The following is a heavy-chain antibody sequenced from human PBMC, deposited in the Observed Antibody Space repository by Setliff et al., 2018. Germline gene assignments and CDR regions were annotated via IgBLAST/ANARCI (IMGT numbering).Heavy chain of an antibody. Sequence: ASVKVSCKASGYIFSDHYMHWVRQAPGKGLEWMGWINXXXXXKNXXXTFEXXXTLTRDTSIRTTYMELATLRSDDTAVYYCARARHFGMDVWGQGTTVTVSS. J-gene: IGHJ6*02. CDR2: INXXXXXK. V-gene: IGHV1-2*02. CDR3: ARARHFGMDV. CDR1: GYIFSDHY.